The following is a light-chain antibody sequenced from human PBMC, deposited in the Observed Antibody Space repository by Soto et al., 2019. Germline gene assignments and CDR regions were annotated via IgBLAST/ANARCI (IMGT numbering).Light chain of an antibody. Sequence: DIPLTQSPSTLSASVGDTVTISCRASESLIGWLAWYEQRPGSAPKLLIYDASSLEGGVPSSFTADGSGTEFSLTIASLQPDDFGTYYCQQYKSYPWTFGQGTKE. CDR3: QQYKSYPWT. V-gene: IGKV1-5*01. J-gene: IGKJ1*01. CDR2: DAS. CDR1: ESLIGW.